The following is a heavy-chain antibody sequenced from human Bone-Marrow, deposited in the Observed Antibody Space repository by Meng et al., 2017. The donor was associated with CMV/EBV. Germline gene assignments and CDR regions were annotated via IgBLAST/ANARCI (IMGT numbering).Heavy chain of an antibody. CDR3: ARAEYFQH. Sequence: QVQLQQWGAGLLKPSETLSLTCAVYGGSFSGYYWSWIRQPPGKGLEWIGEINHSGSTNYNPSLKSRVTISVDTSKNQFSLKLSSVTAADTAVYYCARAEYFQHWGQGTRVTVAS. V-gene: IGHV4-34*01. J-gene: IGHJ1*01. CDR1: GGSFSGYY. CDR2: INHSGST.